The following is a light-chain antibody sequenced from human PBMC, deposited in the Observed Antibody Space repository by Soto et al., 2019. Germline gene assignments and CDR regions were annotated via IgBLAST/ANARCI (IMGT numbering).Light chain of an antibody. CDR2: RDN. Sequence: SSELTQPLSVSVALGQTARITCGANNIGSKNVHWYQQKPGQAPVLVIFRDNNRPSGIPERFSGSNSGNTATLTISRAQAGDEADYYCQLWDSTSHVVFGGGTKVTVL. CDR1: NIGSKN. J-gene: IGLJ2*01. V-gene: IGLV3-9*01. CDR3: QLWDSTSHVV.